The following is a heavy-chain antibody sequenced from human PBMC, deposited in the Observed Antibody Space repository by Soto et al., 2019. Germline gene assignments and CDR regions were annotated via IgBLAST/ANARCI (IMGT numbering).Heavy chain of an antibody. J-gene: IGHJ4*02. CDR3: AKIPRITMVRGVITHGGPFDY. D-gene: IGHD3-10*01. V-gene: IGHV3-23*01. Sequence: EVQLLESGGGLVQPGGSLRLSCAASGFTFSSYAMSWVRQAPGKGLEWVSAISGSGGSTYYADSVKGRFTISRDNPKNTLYLQMNSLRAEDTAVYYCAKIPRITMVRGVITHGGPFDYWGQGTLVTVSS. CDR1: GFTFSSYA. CDR2: ISGSGGST.